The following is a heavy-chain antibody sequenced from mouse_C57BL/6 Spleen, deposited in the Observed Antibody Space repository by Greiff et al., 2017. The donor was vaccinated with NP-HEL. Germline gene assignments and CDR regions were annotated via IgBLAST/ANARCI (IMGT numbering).Heavy chain of an antibody. CDR3: ASQTETGGYYYAMDY. J-gene: IGHJ4*01. CDR2: INPNNGGT. CDR1: GYTFTDYY. V-gene: IGHV1-26*01. Sequence: EVQLQQSGPELVKPGASVKISCKASGYTFTDYYMNWVKQSHGKSLEWIGDINPNNGGTSYNQKFKGKATLTVDKSSSTDYMALRSLTSEDSAVYYCASQTETGGYYYAMDYWGQGTSVTVSS. D-gene: IGHD4-1*01.